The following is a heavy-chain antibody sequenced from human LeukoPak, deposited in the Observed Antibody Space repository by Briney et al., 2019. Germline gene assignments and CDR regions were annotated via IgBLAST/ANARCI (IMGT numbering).Heavy chain of an antibody. CDR3: ARAQWRNWFVP. CDR1: GDSVSSNNAA. V-gene: IGHV6-1*01. D-gene: IGHD6-19*01. J-gene: IGHJ5*02. Sequence: SQTLSLTCDISGDSVSSNNAAWNWIRLSPSRGLEWLGRTYYRSKWYNDYAVSVKSRLTINPDTSKNQFSLQLNSVTPEDTAVYYCARAQWRNWFVPWGQGTLVTVSS. CDR2: TYYRSKWYN.